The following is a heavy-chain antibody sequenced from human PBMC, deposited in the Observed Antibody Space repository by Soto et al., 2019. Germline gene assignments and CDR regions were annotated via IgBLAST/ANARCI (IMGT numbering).Heavy chain of an antibody. V-gene: IGHV3-72*01. CDR3: ARGDTSGCVAY. J-gene: IGHJ4*02. CDR2: TRDKANSYTT. CDR1: GFTVSDHR. Sequence: EVQLVESGGGLVQPGGSLRLSCAASGFTVSDHRMDWVRQAPGKGLEWVARTRDKANSYTTEYAASVKGRFTISRDDSKNSVYLQMNSQKTEDTAVYYCARGDTSGCVAYWGQGTLVTVSS. D-gene: IGHD3-22*01.